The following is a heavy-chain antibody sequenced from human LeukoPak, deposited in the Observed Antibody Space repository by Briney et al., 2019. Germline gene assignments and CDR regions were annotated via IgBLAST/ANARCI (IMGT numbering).Heavy chain of an antibody. D-gene: IGHD6-13*01. V-gene: IGHV3-30*02. CDR2: IRYDGSNK. Sequence: GGSLRLSCAASGFTFSSYGMHWVRQAPGKGLEWVAFIRYDGSNKYYADSEKGRFTISRDNSKNTLYLQMNSLRAEDTAVYYCAKDYSSWPSRLDYWGQGTLVTVSS. CDR1: GFTFSSYG. CDR3: AKDYSSWPSRLDY. J-gene: IGHJ4*02.